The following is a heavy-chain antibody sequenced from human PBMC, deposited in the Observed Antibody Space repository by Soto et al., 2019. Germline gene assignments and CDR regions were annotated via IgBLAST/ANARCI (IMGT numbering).Heavy chain of an antibody. J-gene: IGHJ4*02. CDR2: ITGTSAFT. CDR3: ARDNLAFQGAFDL. Sequence: GGSLGLGCAASGFVFSYFQFNWVRQAPGGGLEWLSSITGTSAFTEYAESIGGRFTISRDNPNKLLFLHMDNLRPEDTAVYYCARDNLAFQGAFDLWGQGTLVTVSS. V-gene: IGHV3-21*01. CDR1: GFVFSYFQ. D-gene: IGHD3-16*01.